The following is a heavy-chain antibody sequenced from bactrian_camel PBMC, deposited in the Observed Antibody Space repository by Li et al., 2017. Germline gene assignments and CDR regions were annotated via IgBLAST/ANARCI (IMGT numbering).Heavy chain of an antibody. Sequence: DVQLVESGGGSVQPGGSLRLSCAFSLNKYCMGWFRQSPGKEREGIATFHRDGYPVYADGVKGRFTISQDSATNTLILQMTSLKPEDTAMYYCAYESGTTPDLCRRRGPEGYFGQGTQVTVS. D-gene: IGHD7*01. V-gene: IGHV3S31*01. CDR1: SLNKYC. J-gene: IGHJ4*01. CDR2: FHRDGYP.